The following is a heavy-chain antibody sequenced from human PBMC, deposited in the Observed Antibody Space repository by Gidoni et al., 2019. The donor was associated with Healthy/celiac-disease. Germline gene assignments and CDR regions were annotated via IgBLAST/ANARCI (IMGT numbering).Heavy chain of an antibody. D-gene: IGHD3-10*01. V-gene: IGHV1-8*02. Sequence: QVQLVQSGAEVKKPGASVKDSCKASGYTCPSYDINWVRQATGQGIEWMGWMNPNSGHTGYAQKFQGRVTMTRNTSISTAYMELSSLRSEDTAVYYCARGPVIMGGYYYYYGMDVCGQGTTVTVSS. CDR1: GYTCPSYD. CDR2: MNPNSGHT. CDR3: ARGPVIMGGYYYYYGMDV. J-gene: IGHJ6*02.